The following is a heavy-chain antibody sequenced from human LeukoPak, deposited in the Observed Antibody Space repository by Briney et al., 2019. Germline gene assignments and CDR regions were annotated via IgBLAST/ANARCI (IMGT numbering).Heavy chain of an antibody. Sequence: GGSLRLSCAASGFTFSSYGMHWVRQAPGKGLEWVAVVWADGSNQFYTDSVKGRFTVSRDNSRNTLSLQMNSLRAEDTAVYYCARAGDTGYYFDYWGQGTLVTVSS. J-gene: IGHJ4*02. V-gene: IGHV3-33*01. CDR3: ARAGDTGYYFDY. CDR1: GFTFSSYG. CDR2: VWADGSNQ. D-gene: IGHD2-8*02.